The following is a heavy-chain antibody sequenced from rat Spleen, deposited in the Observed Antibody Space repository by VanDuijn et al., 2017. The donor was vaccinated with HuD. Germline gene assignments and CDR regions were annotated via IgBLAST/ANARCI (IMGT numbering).Heavy chain of an antibody. Sequence: EVQLMESGGGLVQPGRSMKLSCLASGFTFSNYDMAWVSQAPKKGLEWVASITYDAFSTNYRDSVKGRFTISRDNAKSTLYLQIDSLRSEDTATYYCTSHGARVSRFAYWVQGTLVTVSS. J-gene: IGHJ3*01. D-gene: IGHD1-4*01. CDR2: ITYDAFST. CDR3: TSHGARVSRFAY. CDR1: GFTFSNYD. V-gene: IGHV5-7*01.